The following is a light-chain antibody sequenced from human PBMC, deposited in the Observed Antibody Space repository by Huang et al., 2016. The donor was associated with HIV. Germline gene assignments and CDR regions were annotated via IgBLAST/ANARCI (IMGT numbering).Light chain of an antibody. CDR1: QSLLDSDDGYTH. J-gene: IGKJ2*01. CDR3: MQRIEFPYT. V-gene: IGKV2-40*01. CDR2: TLS. Sequence: IVMTPTPLSLPVTPGEPASISCRSSQSLLDSDDGYTHLDWYLQKPGQSPQLLIYTLSEWASVVTDRFRGSGSGTDFTLKISRVEAEDVGIYYCMQRIEFPYTFGQGTKLDIK.